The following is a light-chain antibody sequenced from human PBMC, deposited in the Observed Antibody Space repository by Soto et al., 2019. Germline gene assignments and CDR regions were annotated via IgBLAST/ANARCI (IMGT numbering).Light chain of an antibody. CDR2: CNN. Sequence: QSVLTQPPSASGTPGQRVSVSCSGSSSNIGTNPVNWYQHLPGTAPKLLIYCNNQRPSGVPARFSGSKSGTSASLAISGLQSEDEADYYCVSWDDTLSGPVFGGGTKLTVL. J-gene: IGLJ2*01. CDR3: VSWDDTLSGPV. CDR1: SSNIGTNP. V-gene: IGLV1-44*01.